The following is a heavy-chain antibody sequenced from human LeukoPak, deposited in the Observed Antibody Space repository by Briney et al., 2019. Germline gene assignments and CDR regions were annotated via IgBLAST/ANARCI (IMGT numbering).Heavy chain of an antibody. CDR3: ARVSVLWFGELPNGYNWFDP. CDR2: IYHSGST. D-gene: IGHD3-10*01. V-gene: IGHV4-38-2*01. CDR1: GYSISSGYY. Sequence: SETLSLTCAVSGYSISSGYYWGWIRQPPGKGLEGIGSIYHSGSTYYNPSLKSRVTITVDTSKNQFPLKLSSVTAADTAVYYCARVSVLWFGELPNGYNWFDPWGQGTLVTISS. J-gene: IGHJ5*02.